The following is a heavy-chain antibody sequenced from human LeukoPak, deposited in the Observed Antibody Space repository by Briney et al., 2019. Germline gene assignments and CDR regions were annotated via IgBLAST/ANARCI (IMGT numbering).Heavy chain of an antibody. J-gene: IGHJ6*02. CDR1: GFTFSSYA. CDR2: TSGGGGGT. Sequence: GGSLRLSCAASGFTFSSYAMSWVRQAPGKGLEWVSATSGGGGGTFYADSVKGRFTISRDNSKNTLYLQMNSLRAEDTAVYYCGKDLGGKPYYYYGMDVWGQGTTVTVSS. V-gene: IGHV3-23*01. CDR3: GKDLGGKPYYYYGMDV.